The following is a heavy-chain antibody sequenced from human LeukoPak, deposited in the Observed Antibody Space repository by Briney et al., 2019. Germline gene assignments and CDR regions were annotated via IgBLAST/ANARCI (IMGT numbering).Heavy chain of an antibody. J-gene: IGHJ5*01. Sequence: PGGSLRLSCAASGFTFSSYAMSWVRQAPGKGLEWVSAISGSGGSTYYADSVKGRFTISRDNSKNTLYLQMNSLRAEDTAVYYCAKDQSKVRSPGKNWFDSWGQGTLVTVSS. CDR2: ISGSGGST. V-gene: IGHV3-23*01. D-gene: IGHD3-10*01. CDR3: AKDQSKVRSPGKNWFDS. CDR1: GFTFSSYA.